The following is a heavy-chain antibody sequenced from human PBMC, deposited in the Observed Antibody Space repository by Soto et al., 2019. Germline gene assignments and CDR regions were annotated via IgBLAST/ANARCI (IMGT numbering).Heavy chain of an antibody. D-gene: IGHD6-19*01. Sequence: VPTLVNPTQTLTLTCIFSGFSLRTSGVGVGWIRQPPGKALEWLGFIYWNDDKRYSPSLKSRLTITKDTSKNQVVLTMTNMDPVDTATYYCAKSGSSGWYGWFDPWGQGTLVTVSS. CDR2: IYWNDDK. J-gene: IGHJ5*02. CDR3: AKSGSSGWYGWFDP. CDR1: GFSLRTSGVG. V-gene: IGHV2-5*01.